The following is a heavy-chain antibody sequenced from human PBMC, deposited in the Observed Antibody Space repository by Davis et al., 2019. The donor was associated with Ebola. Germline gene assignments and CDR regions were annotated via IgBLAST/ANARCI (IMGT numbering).Heavy chain of an antibody. V-gene: IGHV3-7*01. D-gene: IGHD3-10*01. CDR2: IRQDGSEK. CDR3: ARDYPGENYGMDV. CDR1: GFTFSDYW. J-gene: IGHJ6*02. Sequence: PGGSLRLSCAASGFTFSDYWMVWVRQTPGKGLEWVGNIRQDGSEKYYVDSVKGRFTISRDNAKNSLYLQMNSLRAEDTAVYYCARDYPGENYGMDVWGQGTTVTVSS.